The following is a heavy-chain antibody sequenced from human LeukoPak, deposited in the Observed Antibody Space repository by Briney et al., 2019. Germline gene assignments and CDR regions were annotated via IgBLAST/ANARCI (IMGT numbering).Heavy chain of an antibody. CDR2: INQDGSEK. V-gene: IGHV3-7*03. CDR1: GFTFSNFW. D-gene: IGHD7-27*01. CDR3: ARDLAWGAFDY. J-gene: IGHJ4*02. Sequence: GGSLRLSCAASGFTFSNFWMSWVRQAPGKGLEWVANINQDGSEKNYVDSVKGRFTISRDSAKNSLYLQMDSLRVEDTAVYYCARDLAWGAFDYWGQGTLVTVSS.